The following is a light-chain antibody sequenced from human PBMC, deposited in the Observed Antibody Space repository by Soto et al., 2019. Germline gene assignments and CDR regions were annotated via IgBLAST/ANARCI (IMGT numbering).Light chain of an antibody. CDR3: AAWDDSLEGMV. CDR1: SSNIGSNT. V-gene: IGLV1-44*01. Sequence: QSVLTQPPSVSATPGQRVVISCSGSSSNIGSNTVNWYQQFPGTAPQLLFFRNTQRPSGVPDRFSASKSGTSASLAISGRQSRDEADYYCAAWDDSLEGMVFGGGTKLTVL. CDR2: RNT. J-gene: IGLJ2*01.